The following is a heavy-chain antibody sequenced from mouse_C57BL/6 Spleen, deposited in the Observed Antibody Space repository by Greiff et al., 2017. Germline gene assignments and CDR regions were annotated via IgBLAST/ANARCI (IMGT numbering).Heavy chain of an antibody. CDR2: IWSDGST. V-gene: IGHV2-6-1*01. J-gene: IGHJ4*01. CDR3: ARHYGGSSPAYYAMDY. Sequence: VKVVESGPGLVAPSQSLSITCTVSGFSLTSYGVHWVRQPPGKGLEWLVVIWSDGSTTYNSALKSRLSISKDNSKSQVFLKMNSLQTDDTARYYCARHYGGSSPAYYAMDYWGQGTSVTVSS. CDR1: GFSLTSYG. D-gene: IGHD1-1*01.